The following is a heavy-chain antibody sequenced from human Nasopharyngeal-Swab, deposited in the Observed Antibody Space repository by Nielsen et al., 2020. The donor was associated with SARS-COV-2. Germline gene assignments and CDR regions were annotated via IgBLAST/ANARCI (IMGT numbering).Heavy chain of an antibody. V-gene: IGHV3-53*01. D-gene: IGHD3-3*01. J-gene: IGHJ4*02. Sequence: GESLKISCAASGFTVSSNYMSWVRQAPGKRLEWVSVIYSGGSTYYADSVKGRFTISRDNSKNTLYLQMNSLRAEDTAVYYCASTDYDFWSGYLYWGQGTLVTVSS. CDR3: ASTDYDFWSGYLY. CDR1: GFTVSSNY. CDR2: IYSGGST.